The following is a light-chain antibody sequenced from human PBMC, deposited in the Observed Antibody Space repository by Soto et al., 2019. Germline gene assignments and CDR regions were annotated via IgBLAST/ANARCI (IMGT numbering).Light chain of an antibody. CDR2: DDD. Sequence: SYELTQPPSVSVAPGQTARITCGGPSIGSKIVHWFLQKPGQAPVLVVHDDDDRPSGIPERFSGSNSGNTATLTINAVEAGDEADYYCQVWDSSSDRVFGGGTKLTVL. J-gene: IGLJ2*01. V-gene: IGLV3-21*02. CDR1: SIGSKI. CDR3: QVWDSSSDRV.